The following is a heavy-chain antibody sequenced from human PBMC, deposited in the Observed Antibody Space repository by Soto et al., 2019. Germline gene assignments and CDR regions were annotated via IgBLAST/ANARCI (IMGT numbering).Heavy chain of an antibody. CDR3: ARSSVAAAATFFGY. D-gene: IGHD6-13*01. V-gene: IGHV4-39*01. J-gene: IGHJ4*02. Sequence: QLQLQESGPGLVKPSETLSLTCTVSGGSISSSSYYWGWIRQPPGKGLEWIGSIYYSGSTYYNPSLKSRVTISVDTSKNQFSLKLSSVTAADTAVYYCARSSVAAAATFFGYWGQGTLVTVSS. CDR1: GGSISSSSYY. CDR2: IYYSGST.